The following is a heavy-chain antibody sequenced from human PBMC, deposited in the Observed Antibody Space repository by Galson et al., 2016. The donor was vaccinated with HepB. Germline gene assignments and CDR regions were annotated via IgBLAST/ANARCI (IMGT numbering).Heavy chain of an antibody. CDR3: ARGANRGYCSGGSCYRVFDY. D-gene: IGHD2-15*01. Sequence: SLRLSCAASGFTFSSYWMSWVRQAPGKGLEWVANIKQDGSEKYYVDSAKGRFTISRDNAKNSLYLQMNSLRAEDTAVYYCARGANRGYCSGGSCYRVFDYWGQGTLVTVSS. CDR2: IKQDGSEK. V-gene: IGHV3-7*05. CDR1: GFTFSSYW. J-gene: IGHJ4*02.